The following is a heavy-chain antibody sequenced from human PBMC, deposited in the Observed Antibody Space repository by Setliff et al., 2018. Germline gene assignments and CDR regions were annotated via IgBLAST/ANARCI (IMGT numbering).Heavy chain of an antibody. J-gene: IGHJ4*02. D-gene: IGHD2-21*02. CDR3: ARDLGHGGDSDY. V-gene: IGHV4-38-2*02. Sequence: KPSETLSLTCTVSGYSISSGYIWGWIRQPPGKGLEWVGNIGHTGSINYNPSLKSRLTISRDTSKNQVSLKLNSVTATDTAVYYCARDLGHGGDSDYWGQGTLVTVSS. CDR1: GYSISSGYI. CDR2: IGHTGSI.